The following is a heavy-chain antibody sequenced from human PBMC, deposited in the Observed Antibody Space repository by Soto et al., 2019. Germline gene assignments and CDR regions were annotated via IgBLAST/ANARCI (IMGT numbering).Heavy chain of an antibody. J-gene: IGHJ3*02. CDR2: ISSSSSYI. CDR3: ARVYPFNSSSWYWPDAFDI. V-gene: IGHV3-21*01. Sequence: GGSLRLSCAASGFTFSSYSMNWVRQAPGKGLEWVSSISSSSSYIYYADSVKGRFTISRDNAKNSLYLQMNSLRAEDTAVYYCARVYPFNSSSWYWPDAFDIWGQGTMVTVSS. CDR1: GFTFSSYS. D-gene: IGHD6-13*01.